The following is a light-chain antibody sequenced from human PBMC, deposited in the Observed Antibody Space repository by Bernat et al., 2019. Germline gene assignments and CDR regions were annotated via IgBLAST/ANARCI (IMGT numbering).Light chain of an antibody. Sequence: EIVMTQSPATLSVSPGERATLSCRASQSVSNNLAWYQQKPGQAPRLLIYGASTRATGIPDRFSGSGSGTDFTLTISRLEPEDFAVYYCQQYGSSPLTFGQGTKVEIK. CDR3: QQYGSSPLT. CDR1: QSVSNN. CDR2: GAS. J-gene: IGKJ1*01. V-gene: IGKV3-20*01.